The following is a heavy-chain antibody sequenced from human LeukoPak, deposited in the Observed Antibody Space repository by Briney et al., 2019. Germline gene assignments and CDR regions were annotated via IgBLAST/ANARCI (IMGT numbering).Heavy chain of an antibody. CDR1: GYIFTSYG. CDR2: ISAYNGNT. J-gene: IGHJ5*02. D-gene: IGHD6-13*01. CDR3: ARHIAAAGSEWFDP. Sequence: ASVKVSCKASGYIFTSYGISWVRQAPGQGLEWMGWISAYNGNTNYAQKLQGRVTMTTDTSTSTAYMELRSLRSDDTAVYYCARHIAAAGSEWFDPWGQGTLVTVSS. V-gene: IGHV1-18*01.